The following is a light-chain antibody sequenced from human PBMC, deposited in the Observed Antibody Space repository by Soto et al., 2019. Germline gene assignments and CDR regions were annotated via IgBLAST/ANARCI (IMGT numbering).Light chain of an antibody. J-gene: IGLJ1*01. V-gene: IGLV2-14*03. CDR2: DVS. Sequence: QSVLTQPASVSGSPGQSITISCTGTRSDVGDYNYVSWFQQHPGKATKLMIYDVSNRPSGVSNRFSGSKSGNTASLTISGLQAEDEADYYCSSYASSSTLDVFGTGTKVTVL. CDR3: SSYASSSTLDV. CDR1: RSDVGDYNY.